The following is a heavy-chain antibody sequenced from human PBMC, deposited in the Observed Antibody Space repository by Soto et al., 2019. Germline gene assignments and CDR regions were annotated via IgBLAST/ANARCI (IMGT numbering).Heavy chain of an antibody. V-gene: IGHV1-2*04. J-gene: IGHJ3*02. CDR1: GYTFTGYY. Sequence: GASVKVSCKASGYTFTGYYMHWVRQAPGQGLEWMGWINPNSGGTNYAQKFRGWVTMTRDTYISTAYMELSRLRSDDTAVYYCARDAFSGYGKNDAFDIWGQGTMVNVSS. CDR2: INPNSGGT. CDR3: ARDAFSGYGKNDAFDI. D-gene: IGHD5-12*01.